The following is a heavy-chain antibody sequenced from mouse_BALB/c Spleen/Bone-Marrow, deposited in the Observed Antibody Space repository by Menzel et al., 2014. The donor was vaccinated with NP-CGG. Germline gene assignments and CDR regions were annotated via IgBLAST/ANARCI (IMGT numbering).Heavy chain of an antibody. CDR2: INPGSGGA. D-gene: IGHD3-2*01. CDR3: AREWTARTPSY. V-gene: IGHV1-54*01. J-gene: IGHJ2*01. Sequence: QVQLQHSGAELVRPGTSVKVSCKASGYAFTSYLIEWIKQRPGQGLEWIGVINPGSGGANYNEKFKGKATLTADKSSSTAYMQISSLTSDDSAVYFCAREWTARTPSYWGQGTALTVSS. CDR1: GYAFTSYL.